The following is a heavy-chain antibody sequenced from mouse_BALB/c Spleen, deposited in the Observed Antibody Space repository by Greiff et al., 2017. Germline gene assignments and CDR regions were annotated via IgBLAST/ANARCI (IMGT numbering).Heavy chain of an antibody. CDR1: GFTFTDYY. CDR3: ARDWEYGNYVRFAY. CDR2: IRNKANGYTT. D-gene: IGHD2-10*02. J-gene: IGHJ3*01. Sequence: EVQVVESGGGLVQPGGSLRLSCATSGFTFTDYYMSWVRQPPGKALEWLGFIRNKANGYTTEYSASVKGRFTISRDNSQSILYLQMNTLRAEDSATYYCARDWEYGNYVRFAYWGQGTLVTVSA. V-gene: IGHV7-3*02.